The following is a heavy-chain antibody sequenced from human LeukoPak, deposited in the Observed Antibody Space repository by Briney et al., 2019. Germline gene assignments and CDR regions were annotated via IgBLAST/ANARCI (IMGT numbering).Heavy chain of an antibody. CDR2: INHSGST. V-gene: IGHV4-34*01. Sequence: SETLSLTCAVYGGSFSGCYWSWIRQPPGKGLEWIGEINHSGSTNYNPSLRSRVTISVDTSKNQFSLKLSSVTAADTAVYYCARERGYANWFDPWGQGTLVTVSS. J-gene: IGHJ5*02. CDR1: GGSFSGCY. CDR3: ARERGYANWFDP. D-gene: IGHD5-18*01.